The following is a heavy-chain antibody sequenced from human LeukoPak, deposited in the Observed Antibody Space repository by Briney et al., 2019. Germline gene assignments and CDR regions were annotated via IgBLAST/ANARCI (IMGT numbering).Heavy chain of an antibody. CDR3: ARDRQIAVAGKAFDY. J-gene: IGHJ4*02. CDR2: IYSGGST. V-gene: IGHV3-66*01. Sequence: GGSLRLSCAASGFTVSSNYMSWVRQAPGKGLEWVSVIYSGGSTYYADSVKGRFTISRDNSKNTLYLQMNSLRAEDTAVYSCARDRQIAVAGKAFDYWGQGTLVTVSS. D-gene: IGHD6-19*01. CDR1: GFTVSSNY.